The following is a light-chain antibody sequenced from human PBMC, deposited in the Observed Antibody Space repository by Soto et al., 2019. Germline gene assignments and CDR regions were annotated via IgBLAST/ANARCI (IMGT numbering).Light chain of an antibody. CDR1: QSVTTK. J-gene: IGKJ2*03. CDR2: GAS. Sequence: VMTKSPGTLSVSPGESATLSCRASQSVTTKVAWYQQKPGQAPRLLIYGASTRATGVPARFSGRGSGTEFTLSISNLQSEDFGVYYCQQYKNWYSFGQGTKLEIK. CDR3: QQYKNWYS. V-gene: IGKV3-15*01.